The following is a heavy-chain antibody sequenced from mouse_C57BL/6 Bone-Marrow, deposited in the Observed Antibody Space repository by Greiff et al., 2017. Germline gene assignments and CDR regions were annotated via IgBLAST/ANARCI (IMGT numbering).Heavy chain of an antibody. V-gene: IGHV5-4*03. CDR3: ARVIYYGNHGGVFDY. J-gene: IGHJ2*01. CDR2: ISDGGSYT. Sequence: EVKLMESGGGLVKPGGSLKLSCAASGFTFSSYAMSWVRQTPEKRLEWVATISDGGSYTYYPDNVKGRFTISRDNAKNNLYLQMSHLKSEDTAMYYCARVIYYGNHGGVFDYWGQGTTLTVSS. CDR1: GFTFSSYA. D-gene: IGHD2-1*01.